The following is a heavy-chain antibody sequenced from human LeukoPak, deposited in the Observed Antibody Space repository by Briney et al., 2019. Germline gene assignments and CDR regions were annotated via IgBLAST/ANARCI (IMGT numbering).Heavy chain of an antibody. D-gene: IGHD1-7*01. V-gene: IGHV4-34*01. CDR3: ARRWNYGRNYYIDV. CDR2: INDSGRA. Sequence: SETLSLTCAVYGGSFSNYYWSWIRQPPGKGLEWLAEINDSGRANYSPSLMSRVTVSVDTSKNQFSLRLTSVTATDTAVYYCARRWNYGRNYYIDVWGKGATVSVSS. CDR1: GGSFSNYY. J-gene: IGHJ6*03.